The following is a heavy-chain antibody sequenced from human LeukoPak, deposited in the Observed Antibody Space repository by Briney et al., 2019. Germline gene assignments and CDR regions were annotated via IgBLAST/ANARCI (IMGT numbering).Heavy chain of an antibody. V-gene: IGHV4-34*01. D-gene: IGHD7-27*01. CDR2: INHSGST. CDR3: ARKRPWGLSRYFDY. J-gene: IGHJ4*02. Sequence: PSETLSLTCAVYGGSFSGYYWSWLRQPPGKGLEWIGEINHSGSTNYNPSLKSRVTISLDTSKNQFSLKLSSVTAADTAVYYCARKRPWGLSRYFDYWGQGTLVTVSS. CDR1: GGSFSGYY.